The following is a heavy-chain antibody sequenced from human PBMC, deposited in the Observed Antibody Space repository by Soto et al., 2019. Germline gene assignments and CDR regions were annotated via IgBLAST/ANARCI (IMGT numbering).Heavy chain of an antibody. D-gene: IGHD3-3*01. J-gene: IGHJ5*02. CDR1: GFTFSAYW. Sequence: GGSVRLSCAVSGFTFSAYWMHWVRQTPGKGLVWVSRINPDGTKTNYADSVEGRFTISRDNAKSTLYLQMNSLSAEDTAIYFCSSDTFGLRDTWGQGTLVTVSS. CDR3: SSDTFGLRDT. V-gene: IGHV3-74*01. CDR2: INPDGTKT.